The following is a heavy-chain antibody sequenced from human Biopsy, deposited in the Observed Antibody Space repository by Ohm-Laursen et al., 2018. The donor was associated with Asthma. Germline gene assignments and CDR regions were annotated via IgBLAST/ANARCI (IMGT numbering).Heavy chain of an antibody. D-gene: IGHD1-26*01. Sequence: SLRLSCAASGFTFSDYYMGWIRQAPGKGLEWISYINGKSNSIEYADSVRGRFTISRDNAKTSLYLQMNSLRDGDTAVYFCAKNSRRGSHDPFDIWGQGTTVTVSS. CDR2: INGKSNSI. CDR3: AKNSRRGSHDPFDI. V-gene: IGHV3-11*03. J-gene: IGHJ3*02. CDR1: GFTFSDYY.